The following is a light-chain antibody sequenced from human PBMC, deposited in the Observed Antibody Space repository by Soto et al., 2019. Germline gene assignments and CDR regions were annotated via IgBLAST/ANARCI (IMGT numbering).Light chain of an antibody. CDR1: QTISTF. J-gene: IGKJ1*01. CDR2: DAS. V-gene: IGKV3-11*01. Sequence: TVLTQSPATLSLSPGDRATLSCRASQTISTFLAWYQHKPGQTPRLLIYDASSRAAGVPSRFRGSGSGADFSLTIGSLEPEDSAIYYCQHRSGWWTFGQGTKV. CDR3: QHRSGWWT.